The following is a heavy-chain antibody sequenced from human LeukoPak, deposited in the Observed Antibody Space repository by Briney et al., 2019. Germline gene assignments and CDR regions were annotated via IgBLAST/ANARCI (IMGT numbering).Heavy chain of an antibody. CDR2: VWYDGSNK. J-gene: IGHJ6*02. CDR1: GFTFSSFG. D-gene: IGHD2-15*01. V-gene: IGHV3-33*01. Sequence: PGRSLRLSCAASGFTFSSFGTHWVRQAPGKGLEWVAIVWYDGSNKYYADSVKGRFTISRDNSKNTLYLQMNSLRAEDTAVYYCARDVVAATQTFSYGMDVWGQGTTVTVSS. CDR3: ARDVVAATQTFSYGMDV.